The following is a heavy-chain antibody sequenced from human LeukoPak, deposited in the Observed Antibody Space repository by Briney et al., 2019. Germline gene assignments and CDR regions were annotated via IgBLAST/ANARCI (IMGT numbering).Heavy chain of an antibody. CDR1: GFTFSSYG. V-gene: IGHV3-30*02. D-gene: IGHD6-13*01. CDR2: IRYDGSNK. Sequence: GGSLRLSCAASGFTFSSYGMHCVRQAPGKGLEWVAFIRYDGSNKYYADSVKGRFTISRDNSKNTLYLQMNSLRAEDTAVYYCAKPGAAAALNWFDPWGQGTLVTVSS. CDR3: AKPGAAAALNWFDP. J-gene: IGHJ5*02.